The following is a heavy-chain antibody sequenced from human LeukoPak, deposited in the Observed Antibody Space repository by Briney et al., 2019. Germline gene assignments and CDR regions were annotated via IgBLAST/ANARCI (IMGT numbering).Heavy chain of an antibody. CDR2: IYHSGST. Sequence: SETLSLTCTVSGGSISSSSYYWGWIRQPPGKGLEWIGSIYHSGSTYYNPSLKSRVTISVDTSKNQFSLKLSSVTAADTAVYYCAGSSGYYLPFDYWGQGTLVTVSS. V-gene: IGHV4-39*07. CDR1: GGSISSSSYY. CDR3: AGSSGYYLPFDY. J-gene: IGHJ4*02. D-gene: IGHD3-22*01.